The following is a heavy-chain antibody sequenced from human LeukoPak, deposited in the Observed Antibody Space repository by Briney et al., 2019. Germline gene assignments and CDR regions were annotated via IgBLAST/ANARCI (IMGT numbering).Heavy chain of an antibody. CDR3: AREISAGSGRTFDY. J-gene: IGHJ4*02. CDR2: IYYSGST. CDR1: GGSISSGGYY. Sequence: SQTLSLTCTVSGGSISSGGYYWSWIRQHPGKGLEWIGYIYYSGSTYYNPSLKSRVTMSLDTSKNQFSLQLSSVTAADTAVYYCAREISAGSGRTFDYWGQGTLVTVSS. V-gene: IGHV4-31*03. D-gene: IGHD3-10*01.